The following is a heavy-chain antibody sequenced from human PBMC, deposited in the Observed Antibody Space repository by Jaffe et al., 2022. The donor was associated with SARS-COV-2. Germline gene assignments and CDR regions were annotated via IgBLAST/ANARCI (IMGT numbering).Heavy chain of an antibody. D-gene: IGHD4-17*01. CDR1: GFTFSSYA. CDR2: ISGSGGST. J-gene: IGHJ6*02. Sequence: EVQLLESGGGLVQPGGSLRLSCAASGFTFSSYAMSWVRQAPGKGLEWVSAISGSGGSTYYADSVKGRFTISRDNSKNTLYLQMNSLRAEDTAVYYCAKVSGDSDYGDYGISYYYYGMDVWGQGTTVTVSS. CDR3: AKVSGDSDYGDYGISYYYYGMDV. V-gene: IGHV3-23*01.